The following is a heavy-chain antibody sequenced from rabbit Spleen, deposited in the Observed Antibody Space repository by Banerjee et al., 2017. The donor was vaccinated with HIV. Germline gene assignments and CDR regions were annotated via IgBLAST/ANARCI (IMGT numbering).Heavy chain of an antibody. CDR1: GFSFSSSYW. D-gene: IGHD1-1*01. Sequence: EESGGDLVKPEGSLTLTCTASGFSFSSSYWICWVRQAPGKGLEWIACIDVSSSGSTYYASWAKGRFTISRTSSTTVALQMTSLTAADTATYFCARDTSSSFSSYGMDLWGQGTLVTVS. CDR3: ARDTSSSFSSYGMDL. J-gene: IGHJ6*01. CDR2: IDVSSSGST. V-gene: IGHV1S45*01.